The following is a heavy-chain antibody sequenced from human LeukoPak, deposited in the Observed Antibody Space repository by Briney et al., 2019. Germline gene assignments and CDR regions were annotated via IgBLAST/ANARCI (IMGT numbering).Heavy chain of an antibody. CDR2: IKSKTDGGTT. D-gene: IGHD3-10*01. Sequence: NPGGSLRLSCAASGFTFGNAWMTWVRQAPGKGLEWVGRIKSKTDGGTTDYAAPVKGRFTISRDDSKNTLYLQMNSLKTEDTAVYYCTTSLLWFGELLLSYYMDVWGKGTTVTISS. V-gene: IGHV3-15*01. CDR3: TTSLLWFGELLLSYYMDV. CDR1: GFTFGNAW. J-gene: IGHJ6*03.